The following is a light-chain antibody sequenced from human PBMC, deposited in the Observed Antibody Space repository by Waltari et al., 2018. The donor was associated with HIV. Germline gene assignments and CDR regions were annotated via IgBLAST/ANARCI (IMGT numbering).Light chain of an antibody. CDR1: QSVSNN. Sequence: EIVMTQSPATLSVSPGERATPSCRARQSVSNNLAWYQQKPGQAPRLLIYGESTRATGIPARFIGSRSGTEFTLTISSLQSEDFSVYYCQQYHNWPPWTFGQGTKVEIK. CDR3: QQYHNWPPWT. CDR2: GES. J-gene: IGKJ1*01. V-gene: IGKV3-15*01.